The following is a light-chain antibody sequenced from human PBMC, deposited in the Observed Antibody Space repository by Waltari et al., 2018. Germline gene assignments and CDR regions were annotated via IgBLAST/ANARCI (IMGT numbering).Light chain of an antibody. Sequence: QSALTQPPSASGSPGQSVTISCTGTSSDVGRYNYVSWFQQYPGKAPKPMIYNVNEQPPGVPARFSGSQSGNTASLTVSGLQAEDEADYYCSSYGGSNNYVFGTGTKVTVL. CDR2: NVN. CDR3: SSYGGSNNYV. CDR1: SSDVGRYNY. V-gene: IGLV2-8*01. J-gene: IGLJ1*01.